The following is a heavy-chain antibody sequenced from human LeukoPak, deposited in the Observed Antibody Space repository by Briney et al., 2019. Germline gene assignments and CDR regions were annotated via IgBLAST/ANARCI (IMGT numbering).Heavy chain of an antibody. CDR2: IIPILGIA. Sequence: GASVKVSCKASGGTFSSYAISWVRQAPGQGLEWMGRIIPILGIANYAQKFQGRVTITRNTSISTAYMELSSLRSEDTAVYYCVRVEYCSSTSCYTVGDWGENGMDVWGQGTTVTVSS. J-gene: IGHJ6*02. CDR1: GGTFSSYA. D-gene: IGHD2-2*02. CDR3: VRVEYCSSTSCYTVGDWGENGMDV. V-gene: IGHV1-69*04.